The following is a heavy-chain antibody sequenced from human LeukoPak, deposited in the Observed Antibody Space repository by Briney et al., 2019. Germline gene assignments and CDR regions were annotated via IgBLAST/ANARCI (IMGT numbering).Heavy chain of an antibody. J-gene: IGHJ6*03. CDR3: AREYYDFWSGYYTGIKGYYYMDV. D-gene: IGHD3-3*01. CDR1: GYTFTSYY. Sequence: ASVKVSCKASGYTFTSYYMHWVRQAPGQGLEWMGIINPSGGSTSYAQKFQGRVTMSRDMSTSTVYMELSSLRSEDTAVYYCAREYYDFWSGYYTGIKGYYYMDVWGKGTTVTISS. V-gene: IGHV1-46*01. CDR2: INPSGGST.